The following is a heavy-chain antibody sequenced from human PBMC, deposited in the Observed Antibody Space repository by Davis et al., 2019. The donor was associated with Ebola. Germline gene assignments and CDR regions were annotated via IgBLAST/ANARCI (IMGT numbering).Heavy chain of an antibody. D-gene: IGHD6-13*01. Sequence: GGSLRLSCAASGFTFSDYYMSWIRQAPGKGLEWVSYISSSGSTIYYADSVKGRFTISRDNAKNSLYLQMNSLRAEDTAVYYCARDQQLPPVHYYYGMDVWGKGTTVTVSS. CDR3: ARDQQLPPVHYYYGMDV. J-gene: IGHJ6*04. V-gene: IGHV3-11*01. CDR2: ISSSGSTI. CDR1: GFTFSDYY.